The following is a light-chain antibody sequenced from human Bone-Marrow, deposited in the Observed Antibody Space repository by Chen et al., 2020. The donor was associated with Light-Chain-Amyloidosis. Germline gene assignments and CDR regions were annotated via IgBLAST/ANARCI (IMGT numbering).Light chain of an antibody. CDR2: DDS. Sequence: SYVLTQPSSVSVAPGQTARIPCGGNNIGSKSVHWYRQTPGQAPLLVVYDDSDRPSGIPERLSGSNSGNTATLTISRVEAGDEADYYCQVWDRSSDRPVFGGGTKLTVL. CDR3: QVWDRSSDRPV. CDR1: NIGSKS. J-gene: IGLJ3*02. V-gene: IGLV3-21*02.